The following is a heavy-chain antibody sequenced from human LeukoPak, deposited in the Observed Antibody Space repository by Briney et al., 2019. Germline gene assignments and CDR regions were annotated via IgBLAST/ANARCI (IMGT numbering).Heavy chain of an antibody. Sequence: ASVKVSCKASGYTFTSYAMNWVRQAPGQRLEWMGWVNAGNGNTKYAQTFQGRVTITRDTSASTAYMELSSLRPEDTAVYYCARDSGYSYAPPDYWGQGTLVTVSS. CDR2: VNAGNGNT. D-gene: IGHD5-18*01. V-gene: IGHV1-3*01. CDR1: GYTFTSYA. J-gene: IGHJ4*02. CDR3: ARDSGYSYAPPDY.